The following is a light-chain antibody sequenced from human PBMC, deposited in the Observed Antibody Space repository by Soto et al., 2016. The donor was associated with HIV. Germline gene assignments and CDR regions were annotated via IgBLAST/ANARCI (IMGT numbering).Light chain of an antibody. CDR1: QTINRW. CDR2: TTS. CDR3: QQYDTYSYT. J-gene: IGKJ2*01. V-gene: IGKV1-5*03. Sequence: EIQMTQSPSTLSASVGDRVTITCRASQTINRWLAWYQQKPGKAPKLLIYTTSNLESGVPSRFSGRGSGTEFTLTISSLLPDDSATYYCQQYDTYSYTFGQGTNLQIK.